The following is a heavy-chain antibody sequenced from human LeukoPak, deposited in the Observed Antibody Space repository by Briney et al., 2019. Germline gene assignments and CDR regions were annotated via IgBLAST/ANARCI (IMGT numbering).Heavy chain of an antibody. V-gene: IGHV4-59*08. CDR2: IYYTGST. J-gene: IGHJ5*02. D-gene: IGHD3-10*01. Sequence: PSETLSLTCTVSGDSISSYYWSWIRQPPGIGLEWIGYIYYTGSTSYNPSLQSRITISIDTSKDQFSLKMSSVTAADTAVYFCARGFNYGSGGYSTWGQGTLVTVSS. CDR1: GDSISSYY. CDR3: ARGFNYGSGGYST.